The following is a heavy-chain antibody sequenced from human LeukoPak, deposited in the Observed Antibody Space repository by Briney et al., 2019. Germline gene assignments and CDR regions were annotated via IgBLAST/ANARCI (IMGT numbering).Heavy chain of an antibody. CDR1: GFTFSSYG. Sequence: PGGSLRLSCAASGFTFSSYGMHWVRQAPGKGLEWVAFIRYDGSNKYYADSVKGRFTISRDNSKNTLYLQMNSLRAEDTAVYNCAKGDSHYYYYMDVWGKGTTVTVSS. D-gene: IGHD2-21*02. CDR3: AKGDSHYYYYMDV. J-gene: IGHJ6*03. V-gene: IGHV3-30*02. CDR2: IRYDGSNK.